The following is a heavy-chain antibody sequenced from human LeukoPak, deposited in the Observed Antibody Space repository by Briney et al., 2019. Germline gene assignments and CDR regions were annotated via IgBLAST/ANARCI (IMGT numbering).Heavy chain of an antibody. CDR3: ARINWNYFDY. CDR2: IYYSGNT. D-gene: IGHD1-1*01. J-gene: IGHJ4*02. CDR1: GGSISSYY. Sequence: SETLSLTCTVPGGSISSYYWSWIRQPPGKGLEWIGYIYYSGNTNYNPSLKSRLTMSADRSRNQFSLNPNSVTAADTAVYYCARINWNYFDYWGQRILVTVSS. V-gene: IGHV4-59*08.